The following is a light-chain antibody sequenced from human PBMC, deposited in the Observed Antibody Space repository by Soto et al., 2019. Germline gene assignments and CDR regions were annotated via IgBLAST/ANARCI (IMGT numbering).Light chain of an antibody. CDR1: QRVSTW. CDR2: AAS. CDR3: QQAHSFPFT. J-gene: IGKJ3*01. Sequence: DIHMTQSPSSVSASVGDRVTISCRASQRVSTWLAWYQQKPGKAPKLLIYAASRLQSGVPSRFSGSGSGTDFILTISSLQPEDFATYYCQQAHSFPFTFGPGTKVDIK. V-gene: IGKV1-12*01.